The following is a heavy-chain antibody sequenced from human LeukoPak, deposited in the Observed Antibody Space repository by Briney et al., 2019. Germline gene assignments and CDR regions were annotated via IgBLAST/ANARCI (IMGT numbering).Heavy chain of an antibody. CDR1: GYTFTGYY. CDR2: INPNSGGT. D-gene: IGHD3-3*01. Sequence: GASVKVSCKASGYTFTGYYMHWVRQAPGQGLEWMGWINPNSGGTNYAQKFQGRVTMTRDTSISTAYMELSRLRSDDTTVYYCARAVNVLRFLEWFHFDYWGQGTLVTVSS. V-gene: IGHV1-2*02. J-gene: IGHJ4*02. CDR3: ARAVNVLRFLEWFHFDY.